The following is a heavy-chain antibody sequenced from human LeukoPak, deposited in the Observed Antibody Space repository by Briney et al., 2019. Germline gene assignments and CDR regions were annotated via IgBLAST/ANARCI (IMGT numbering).Heavy chain of an antibody. CDR1: GFTFDDYG. V-gene: IGHV3-20*04. D-gene: IGHD3-10*01. Sequence: GGSLRLSCVASGFTFDDYGVSWVRQAPGKGLEWVSGITWTGGSTSYADSVKGRFTISRDNAKNSLYLQMHSLRAEDTALYYCARGGSGSRYYYYHVMDVWGPGTTVTVSS. CDR2: ITWTGGST. CDR3: ARGGSGSRYYYYHVMDV. J-gene: IGHJ6*02.